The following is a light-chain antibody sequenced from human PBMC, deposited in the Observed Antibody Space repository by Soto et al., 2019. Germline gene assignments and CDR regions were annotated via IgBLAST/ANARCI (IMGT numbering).Light chain of an antibody. V-gene: IGKV3-20*01. CDR2: GAS. Sequence: EIVLTQSPGTLSLSPGERATLSCRASQSVSSSYLAWYQQKPGQAPRLLIYGASSRATGIPDRFSGSGSGTDFTLTISRLEPEDFAVYYCQQYGSSPLTFVHGTKVEIK. CDR3: QQYGSSPLT. J-gene: IGKJ1*01. CDR1: QSVSSSY.